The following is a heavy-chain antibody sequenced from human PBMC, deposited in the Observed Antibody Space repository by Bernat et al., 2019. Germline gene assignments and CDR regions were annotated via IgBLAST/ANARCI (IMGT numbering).Heavy chain of an antibody. Sequence: QVQLVESGGGVVQPGRSLRLSGVVSGFTLSSYGVHWVRQAPGKGLEWVAAISYDGNDKYYADSGKGRFTISRDKSKNTLYLQMNRLRAEDTAVYYCAQENPLRSSLYYFDYWGQGTLVTVSS. CDR3: AQENPLRSSLYYFDY. CDR1: GFTLSSYG. V-gene: IGHV3-30*18. J-gene: IGHJ4*02. CDR2: ISYDGNDK. D-gene: IGHD1-14*01.